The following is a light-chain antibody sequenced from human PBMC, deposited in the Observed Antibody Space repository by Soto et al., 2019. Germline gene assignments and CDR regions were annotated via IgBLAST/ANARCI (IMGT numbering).Light chain of an antibody. CDR1: QSVSSSY. J-gene: IGKJ1*01. CDR2: GAS. CDR3: QQYGSSPGT. V-gene: IGKV3-20*01. Sequence: EIVFPQSPCTLSLSPGERATLSCRASQSVSSSYLAWYQQKPGQAPRLLIYGASSRATGIPDRFSGSGSGTDFTLTISRLEPEDFAVYYCQQYGSSPGTFGQGTKVDIK.